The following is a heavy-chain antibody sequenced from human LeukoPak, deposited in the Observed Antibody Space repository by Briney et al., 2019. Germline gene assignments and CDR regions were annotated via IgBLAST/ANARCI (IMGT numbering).Heavy chain of an antibody. CDR2: IGGSVGSM. CDR1: GFTFSSYV. Sequence: GGSLRLSCAASGFTFSSYVMSWVRQAPGKGLEWVSNIGGSVGSMFYAASVKGRFAISRDNSKNTLFLQMNNLRVEDTAVYYCAKDVLNYYDSSGYGYFQHWGQGTLVTVSS. V-gene: IGHV3-23*01. J-gene: IGHJ1*01. CDR3: AKDVLNYYDSSGYGYFQH. D-gene: IGHD3-22*01.